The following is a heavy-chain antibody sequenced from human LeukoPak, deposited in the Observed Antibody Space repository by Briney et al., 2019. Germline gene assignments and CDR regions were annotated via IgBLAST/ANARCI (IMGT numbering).Heavy chain of an antibody. J-gene: IGHJ6*02. V-gene: IGHV1-8*02. CDR3: ASILYCSSTSCPQTSGMDV. D-gene: IGHD2-2*01. CDR2: MNPNSGNT. CDR1: GGTFSSYA. Sequence: ASVKVSCKASGGTFSSYAISWVRQAPGQGLEWMGWMNPNSGNTGYAQKFQGRVTMTRNTSISTAYMELSSLRSEDTAVYYCASILYCSSTSCPQTSGMDVWGQGTTVTVSS.